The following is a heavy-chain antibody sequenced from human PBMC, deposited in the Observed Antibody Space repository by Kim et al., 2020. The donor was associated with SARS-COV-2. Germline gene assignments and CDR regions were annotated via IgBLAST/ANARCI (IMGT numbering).Heavy chain of an antibody. J-gene: IGHJ6*04. V-gene: IGHV3-48*02. D-gene: IGHD3-9*01. CDR2: ISSSTSTI. CDR1: GFTFSNYT. Sequence: GGSLRLSCAASGFTFSNYTMNWVRQAPGKGLEWVSYISSSTSTIYYADSVKGRFTISRDNAKNSLYLQMNSLRDEDTAVYYCARDILTGYWCMDVWGEGTPLTLSS. CDR3: ARDILTGYWCMDV.